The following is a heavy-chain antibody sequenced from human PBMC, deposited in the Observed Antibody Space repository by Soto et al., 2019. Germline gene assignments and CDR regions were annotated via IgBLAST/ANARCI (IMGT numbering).Heavy chain of an antibody. D-gene: IGHD2-2*01. CDR3: ARDRSSTSGFAFDI. CDR2: INPNSGGT. CDR1: GYTFTGYY. Sequence: ASVKVSCKASGYTFTGYYMHWVRPAPGQGLEWMGWINPNSGGTNYAQKFQGWVTMTRDTSISTAYMELSRLRSDDTAVYYCARDRSSTSGFAFDIWGQGTMVTVSS. V-gene: IGHV1-2*04. J-gene: IGHJ3*02.